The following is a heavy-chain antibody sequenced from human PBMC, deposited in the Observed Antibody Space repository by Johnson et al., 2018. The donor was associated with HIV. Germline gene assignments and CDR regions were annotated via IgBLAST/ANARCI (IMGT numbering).Heavy chain of an antibody. CDR3: ARACRDGCTCEVNDI. D-gene: IGHD5-24*01. CDR1: GFIVSSNY. V-gene: IGHV3-66*01. Sequence: VQLVESGGGLVQPGGSLRLSCAASGFIVSSNYMSWVRQGPGKGLEWVSVINSGGDTYYADSVKGRCTISRDNSKNTLYLQRSSLRAEDTAVYYCARACRDGCTCEVNDIGGQGTMLTVSS. J-gene: IGHJ3*02. CDR2: INSGGDT.